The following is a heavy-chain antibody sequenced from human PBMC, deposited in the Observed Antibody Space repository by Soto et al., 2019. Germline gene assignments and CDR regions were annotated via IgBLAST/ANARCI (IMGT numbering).Heavy chain of an antibody. V-gene: IGHV1-8*02. J-gene: IGHJ4*02. D-gene: IGHD1-20*01. Sequence: XVKKPGASVKVSCKASGYTFTSYDINWVRQAPGQGLEWVGWMTPNRGDTGYAQTFQDRVTRTRDSSRSTADLVLSSLTSEDTAVYYCARNLYNPGSFDHWGQGTLVTVSS. CDR2: MTPNRGDT. CDR1: GYTFTSYD. CDR3: ARNLYNPGSFDH.